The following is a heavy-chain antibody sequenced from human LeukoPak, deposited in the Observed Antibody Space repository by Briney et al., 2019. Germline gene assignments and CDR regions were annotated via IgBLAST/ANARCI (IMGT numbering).Heavy chain of an antibody. V-gene: IGHV4-34*01. D-gene: IGHD1-7*01. CDR1: DGPFSGYY. Sequence: SEALSLTCAVHDGPFSGYYWSWIRQPPGKGLEWIGEISQRGSPNYNPSLKSRVTISINTSKKQFSVELSSVTAADTAVYYCAALSGYNWNYVSFDYWGQGTLVTVSS. J-gene: IGHJ4*02. CDR2: ISQRGSP. CDR3: AALSGYNWNYVSFDY.